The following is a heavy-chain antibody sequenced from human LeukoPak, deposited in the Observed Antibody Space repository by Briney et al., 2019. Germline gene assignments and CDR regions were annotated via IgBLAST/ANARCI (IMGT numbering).Heavy chain of an antibody. CDR3: ARRNGFVGGTADYYYYMDV. Sequence: GASVKVSCKASGYTFTEHGIGWVRQAPGQGLEWMGWINPDNGNTNYAQKLQGRVTMTTDTSTSTAYMELRSLRSDDTALYYCARRNGFVGGTADYYYYMDVWDRGTTVTVSS. V-gene: IGHV1-18*01. CDR2: INPDNGNT. CDR1: GYTFTEHG. J-gene: IGHJ6*03. D-gene: IGHD2-21*02.